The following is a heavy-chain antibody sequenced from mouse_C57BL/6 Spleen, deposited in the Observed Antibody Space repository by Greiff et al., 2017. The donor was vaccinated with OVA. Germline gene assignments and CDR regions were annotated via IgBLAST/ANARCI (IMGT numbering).Heavy chain of an antibody. J-gene: IGHJ1*03. V-gene: IGHV5-9-1*02. CDR2: ISSGGDYI. D-gene: IGHD1-1*01. CDR3: TRDGEGYYYGSSYWYFDV. CDR1: GFTFSSYA. Sequence: EVHLVESGEGLVKPGGSLKLSCAASGFTFSSYAMSWVRQTPEKRLEWVAYISSGGDYIYYADTVKGRFTISRDNARNTLYLQMSSLKSEDTAMYYCTRDGEGYYYGSSYWYFDVWGTGTTVTVSS.